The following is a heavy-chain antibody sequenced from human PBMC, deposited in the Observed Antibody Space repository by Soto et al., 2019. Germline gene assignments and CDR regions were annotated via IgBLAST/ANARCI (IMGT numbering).Heavy chain of an antibody. CDR1: GYTFTSYG. CDR3: AIIGSGDYSDFGY. Sequence: GASVKVSCKGLGYTFTSYGISWVRQAPGQGLEWMGWIRPNDGHTNYAQKFQDRVTMTRDTSTTTVYMDLRSLGSDDTAVYYCAIIGSGDYSDFGYWGQGTLVTVSS. J-gene: IGHJ4*02. D-gene: IGHD4-4*01. CDR2: IRPNDGHT. V-gene: IGHV1-18*01.